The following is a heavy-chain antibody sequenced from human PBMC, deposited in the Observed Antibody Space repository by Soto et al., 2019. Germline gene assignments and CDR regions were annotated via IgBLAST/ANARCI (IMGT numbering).Heavy chain of an antibody. J-gene: IGHJ5*02. D-gene: IGHD3-22*01. CDR2: IYFSGTT. V-gene: IGHV4-31*03. CDR1: GGSISSGDYY. CDR3: ARRDRSGFSYWLDT. Sequence: SETLSLTCTVSGGSISSGDYYWSWIRQHPGEGLEWIGTIYFSGTTYYNPSLKSRVTISVDTSKNQFPLNLSSVTAADTAVYYCARRDRSGFSYWLDTWGQGTLVTVSS.